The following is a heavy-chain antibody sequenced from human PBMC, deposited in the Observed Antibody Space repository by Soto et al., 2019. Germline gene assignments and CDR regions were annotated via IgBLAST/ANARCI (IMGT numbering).Heavy chain of an antibody. J-gene: IGHJ5*02. V-gene: IGHV3-23*01. D-gene: IGHD3-3*01. CDR1: GFTFSSYA. CDR2: ISCSGGST. CDR3: AKDVTYYDFWSGYYPSWFDH. Sequence: GGSLRLSCAASGFTFSSYAMSWFRQAPGKGLEWVSAISCSGGSTYYADSVKGRFTISRDNSKNTLYLQMNILRAEGTAVYYCAKDVTYYDFWSGYYPSWFDHWDPGTLLTVSS.